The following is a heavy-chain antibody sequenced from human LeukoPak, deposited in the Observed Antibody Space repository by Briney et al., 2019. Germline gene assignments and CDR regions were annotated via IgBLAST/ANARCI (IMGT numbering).Heavy chain of an antibody. CDR1: GYTFTSYS. D-gene: IGHD5-12*01. CDR3: ARAEGSGYDLYSEY. J-gene: IGHJ4*02. V-gene: IGHV1-46*01. CDR2: INPGGGST. Sequence: GASVKVSCKSSGYTFTSYSMHWVRQAPGQGLEWMGIINPGGGSTTYAQKFQGRVTMTRDTSTSTVYMELSSLKSEDTAVYFCARAEGSGYDLYSEYWGQGTLVTVSS.